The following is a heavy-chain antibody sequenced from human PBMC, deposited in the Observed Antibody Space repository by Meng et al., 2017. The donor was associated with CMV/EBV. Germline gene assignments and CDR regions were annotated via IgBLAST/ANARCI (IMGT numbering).Heavy chain of an antibody. J-gene: IGHJ6*02. CDR1: GGSFSGYY. Sequence: SETLSLTCAVYGGSFSGYYWSWIRQPPGKGLEWIGEINHSGSTNYNPSLKSRVTISRDNAKNSLYLQMNSLRAEDMALYYCAKDMIVGGMDVWGQGTTVTVSS. D-gene: IGHD3-22*01. CDR2: INHSGST. CDR3: AKDMIVGGMDV. V-gene: IGHV4-34*01.